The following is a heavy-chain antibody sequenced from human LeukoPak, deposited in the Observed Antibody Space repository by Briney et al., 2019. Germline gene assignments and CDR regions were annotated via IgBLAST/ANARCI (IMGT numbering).Heavy chain of an antibody. J-gene: IGHJ5*02. CDR2: ISYDGSNK. Sequence: GRSLRLSCAASGFTFSSYAMHWVRQAPGKGLEWVAVISYDGSNKYYADSVKGRFTISRDNSKNTLYLQMNSLRAEDTAVYYCATLTTVTTEWFDPWGQGTLVTVSS. V-gene: IGHV3-30*04. D-gene: IGHD4-17*01. CDR3: ATLTTVTTEWFDP. CDR1: GFTFSSYA.